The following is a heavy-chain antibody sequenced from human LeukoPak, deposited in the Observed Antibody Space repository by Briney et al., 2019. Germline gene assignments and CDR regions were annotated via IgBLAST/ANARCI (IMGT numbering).Heavy chain of an antibody. CDR3: AKQQLVRCFDY. J-gene: IGHJ4*02. CDR1: GGSITSSSYY. V-gene: IGHV4-39*01. CDR2: IFYSGST. Sequence: SETLSLTCTVSGGSITSSSYYWGWIRQPPGKGLEWIGSIFYSGSTYYNPSLKSRVTISVDTSKTQFSLKLSSVTAADAAVYYCAKQQLVRCFDYWGQGTLVTVSS. D-gene: IGHD6-13*01.